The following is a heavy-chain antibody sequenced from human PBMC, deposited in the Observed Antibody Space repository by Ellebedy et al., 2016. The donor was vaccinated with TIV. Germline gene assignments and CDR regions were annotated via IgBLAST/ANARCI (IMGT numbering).Heavy chain of an antibody. J-gene: IGHJ4*02. CDR1: GLTFSSYG. D-gene: IGHD3-10*01. CDR2: IRYDGSNK. V-gene: IGHV3-30*02. CDR3: AKNVPGKYYDF. Sequence: GGSLRLSCAASGLTFSSYGMHWVRQAPGKGLEWVAFIRYDGSNKYYADSVKGRFTISRDNSKNTLSLQMNSLRAEDTALYFCAKNVPGKYYDFWGQGTLVTVSS.